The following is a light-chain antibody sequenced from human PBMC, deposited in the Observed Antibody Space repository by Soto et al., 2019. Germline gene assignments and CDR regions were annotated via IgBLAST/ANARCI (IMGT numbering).Light chain of an antibody. CDR1: SSDVASYNY. Sequence: QSALTQPPSASGSPGQSVTISCSGTSSDVASYNYVSWYQQHPGKAPKLIIYEVSKRPSGVPDRFSGSKSGDTASLTVSGLQAEDEADYYCSAHVGSGILGGGTKLTVL. CDR2: EVS. J-gene: IGLJ2*01. CDR3: SAHVGSGI. V-gene: IGLV2-8*01.